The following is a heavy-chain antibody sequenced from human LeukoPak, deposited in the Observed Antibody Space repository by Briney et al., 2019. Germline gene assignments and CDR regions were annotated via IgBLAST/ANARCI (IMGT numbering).Heavy chain of an antibody. CDR1: GYTFTGYY. CDR3: ARELYKGAMLCHAFDI. J-gene: IGHJ3*02. V-gene: IGHV1-69*05. D-gene: IGHD1-1*01. Sequence: GASVKVSCKASGYTFTGYYMHWVRQAPGQGLEWMGGIIPIFGTANYAQKFQGRVTITTDESTSTAYMELSSLRSEDTAVYYCARELYKGAMLCHAFDIWGQGTMVTVSS. CDR2: IIPIFGTA.